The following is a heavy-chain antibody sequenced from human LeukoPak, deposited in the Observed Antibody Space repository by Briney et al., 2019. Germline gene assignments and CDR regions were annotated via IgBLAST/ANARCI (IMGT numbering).Heavy chain of an antibody. D-gene: IGHD3-10*01. CDR3: ARPLLYYYGSETYFWFDP. CDR2: IKQDGSEQ. CDR1: GFTFNRYW. J-gene: IGHJ5*02. Sequence: GGSLRLSCAAPGFTFNRYWMSWVRQAPGKGLEWVANIKQDGSEQYYVDSVKGRFTISRDNAKNSLSLQMNSLRAEDTAVYYCARPLLYYYGSETYFWFDPWGQGTLVTVSS. V-gene: IGHV3-7*01.